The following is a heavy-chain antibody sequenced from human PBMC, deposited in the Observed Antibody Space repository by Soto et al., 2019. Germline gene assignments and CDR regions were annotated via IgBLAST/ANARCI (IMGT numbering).Heavy chain of an antibody. CDR3: ARGQKLFQDGRFDY. CDR1: GYTFTSYG. Sequence: ASVKVSCKASGYTFTSYGISWVRQAPGQGLEWMGWISAYNGNTNYAQRLQGRVTMTTDTSTTTAYMELRSLRSDDTAVYYCARGQKLFQDGRFDYWGQGTLVTVSS. D-gene: IGHD1-1*01. CDR2: ISAYNGNT. J-gene: IGHJ4*02. V-gene: IGHV1-18*01.